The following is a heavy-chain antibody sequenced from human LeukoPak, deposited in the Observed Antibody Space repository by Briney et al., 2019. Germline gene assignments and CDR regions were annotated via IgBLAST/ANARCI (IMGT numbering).Heavy chain of an antibody. CDR3: ARDVVGAYGTKALDD. CDR2: IIPIIGTA. Sequence: PVASVKVSCKASGYTFTSYYMHWVRQAPGQGLEWMGGIIPIIGTADYIRKFQDRVTITADESTTTSYMELRSLRSDDTAVYYCARDVVGAYGTKALDDWGQGTLVTVSA. CDR1: GYTFTSYY. V-gene: IGHV1-69*13. D-gene: IGHD1-26*01. J-gene: IGHJ4*02.